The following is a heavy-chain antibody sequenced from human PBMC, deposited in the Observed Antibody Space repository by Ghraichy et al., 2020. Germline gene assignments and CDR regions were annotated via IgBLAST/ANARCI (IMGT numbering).Heavy chain of an antibody. D-gene: IGHD2-2*01. J-gene: IGHJ6*02. V-gene: IGHV3-30*04. CDR3: ARAGCSSTSCYVTPYFYYGMDV. Sequence: GGSLRLSCAASGFTFSSYAMHWVRQAPGKGLEWVAVISYDGSTKYYTGSVEGRFTISRDNSKNTLYLQLNSLRDEDTAVYYCARAGCSSTSCYVTPYFYYGMDVWGQGTTVTDSS. CDR2: ISYDGSTK. CDR1: GFTFSSYA.